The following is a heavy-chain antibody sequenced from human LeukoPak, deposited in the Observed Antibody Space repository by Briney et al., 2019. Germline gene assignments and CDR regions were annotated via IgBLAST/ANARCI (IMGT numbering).Heavy chain of an antibody. Sequence: PGGSLRLSCAASGFTFSSYSMNWVRQAPGKGLEWVSSISSSSSYIYYADSVKGRFTISRDNAKNSLYLQMNSLRAEDTAVYYCARDECSSTSCFYYFDYWGQGTLVTVSS. V-gene: IGHV3-21*01. D-gene: IGHD2-2*01. CDR2: ISSSSSYI. CDR1: GFTFSSYS. J-gene: IGHJ4*02. CDR3: ARDECSSTSCFYYFDY.